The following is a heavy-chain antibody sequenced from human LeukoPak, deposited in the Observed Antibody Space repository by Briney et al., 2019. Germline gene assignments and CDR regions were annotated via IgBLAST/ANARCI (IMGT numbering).Heavy chain of an antibody. Sequence: SETLSLTCALSGGPLSVLYCSCIRQPPGKRLEWIGYVSYTGRTKYNPSLQSRVTISIDTSKSQSSPKLTSVTSGDTAVYSCARLRDNEISGDLDTFDGCGQGTTVIVSS. CDR3: ARLRDNEISGDLDTFDG. D-gene: IGHD2-21*01. J-gene: IGHJ3*01. CDR2: VSYTGRT. CDR1: GGPLSVLY. V-gene: IGHV4-59*11.